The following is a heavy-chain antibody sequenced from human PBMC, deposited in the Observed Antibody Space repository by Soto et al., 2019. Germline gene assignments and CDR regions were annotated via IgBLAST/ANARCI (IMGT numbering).Heavy chain of an antibody. CDR3: ARRGGAVAGTSRLDS. J-gene: IGHJ4*02. V-gene: IGHV4-39*01. Sequence: QLQLQESGPGLVKPSETLSLTCAVSGGSISSSSYFWGYIRQPPGKGLEWIGTIYYTGSTYYNQSLRSRVTMSVDTSKNQFSPKLSSVTAADTAVYYCARRGGAVAGTSRLDSWGQGTLVTVSS. CDR2: IYYTGST. CDR1: GGSISSSSYF. D-gene: IGHD6-19*01.